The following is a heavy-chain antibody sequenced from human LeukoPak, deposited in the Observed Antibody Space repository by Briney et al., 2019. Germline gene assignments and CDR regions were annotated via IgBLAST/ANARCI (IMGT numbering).Heavy chain of an antibody. CDR3: VRREGSGIYLIDN. Sequence: GESLKISCKGSGYSFTNYWIGWVRQMPGKGLEWMGIINPGDSDVKYTPSFQGQVTISADKSISTAYLQWSSLKVSDTAMYYCVRREGSGIYLIDNWGQGTLVTVSS. CDR1: GYSFTNYW. V-gene: IGHV5-51*01. J-gene: IGHJ4*02. D-gene: IGHD3-10*01. CDR2: INPGDSDV.